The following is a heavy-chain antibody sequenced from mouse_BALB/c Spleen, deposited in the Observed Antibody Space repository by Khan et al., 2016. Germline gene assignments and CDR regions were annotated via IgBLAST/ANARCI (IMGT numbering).Heavy chain of an antibody. CDR1: GYSITSDYA. CDR3: AREDDSWFSY. J-gene: IGHJ3*01. Sequence: EVKLLESGPGLVKPSQSLSLTCTVTGYSITSDYAWNWIRQFPGNKLEWMGYINYSGDTHYNPSLKSRISITRDTSKNHFFLHLTSVTAEDTATYYCAREDDSWFSYWGQGTLVTVSA. V-gene: IGHV3-2*02. CDR2: INYSGDT.